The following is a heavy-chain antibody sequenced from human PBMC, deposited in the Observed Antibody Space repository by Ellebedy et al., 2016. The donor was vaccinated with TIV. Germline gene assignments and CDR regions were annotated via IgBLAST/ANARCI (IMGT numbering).Heavy chain of an antibody. J-gene: IGHJ3*02. D-gene: IGHD3-22*01. CDR3: AKAVYDSSGYWVDAFDI. CDR2: ISWNSGSI. Sequence: SLKISXAASGFTFDDYAMHWVRQAPGKGLEWVSGISWNSGSIGYADSVKGRFTISRDNAKNSLYLQMNSLRAEDTALYYCAKAVYDSSGYWVDAFDIWGQGTMVTVSS. CDR1: GFTFDDYA. V-gene: IGHV3-9*01.